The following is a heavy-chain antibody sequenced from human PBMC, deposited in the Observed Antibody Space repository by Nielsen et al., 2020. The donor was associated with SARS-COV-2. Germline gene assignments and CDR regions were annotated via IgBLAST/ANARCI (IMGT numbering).Heavy chain of an antibody. CDR1: GFTISTYG. Sequence: GESLKISCVVSGFTISTYGMSWVRQAPGKGLEWVSAISSSTYYADSVKGRFTVSRDNSKNTLYLQMNSLRAEDTAVYYCAKRSGYTSGWYGEYWGQGTLVTVSS. CDR2: ISSST. V-gene: IGHV3-23*01. CDR3: AKRSGYTSGWYGEY. J-gene: IGHJ4*02. D-gene: IGHD6-19*01.